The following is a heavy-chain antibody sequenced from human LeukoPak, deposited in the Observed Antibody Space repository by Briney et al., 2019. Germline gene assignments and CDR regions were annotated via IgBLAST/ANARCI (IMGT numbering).Heavy chain of an antibody. D-gene: IGHD4-17*01. CDR1: GGSVSSGSYY. J-gene: IGHJ4*01. CDR2: IYYSGST. CDR3: ARYDYGDDRPMEFFDY. V-gene: IGHV4-61*01. Sequence: PSETLSLTCTVSGGSVSSGSYYWSWIRQPPGKGLEWIGYIYYSGSTNYNPSLKSRVTISVDTSKNQFSLKLSSVTAADTAVYYCARYDYGDDRPMEFFDYWGHGSLVTVSS.